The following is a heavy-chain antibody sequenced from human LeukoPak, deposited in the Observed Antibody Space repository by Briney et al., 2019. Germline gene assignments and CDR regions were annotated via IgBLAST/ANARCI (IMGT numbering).Heavy chain of an antibody. CDR3: ARAGYYGSGSYDYFDY. Sequence: ASVKVSCKASGYTFTSYGISWVRQAPGQGLEWMGWISAYNGNTNYAQKLQGRVTMTTDTSTGTAYMELRSLRSDDTAVYYCARAGYYGSGSYDYFDYWGQGTLVAVSS. CDR2: ISAYNGNT. D-gene: IGHD3-10*01. V-gene: IGHV1-18*01. J-gene: IGHJ4*02. CDR1: GYTFTSYG.